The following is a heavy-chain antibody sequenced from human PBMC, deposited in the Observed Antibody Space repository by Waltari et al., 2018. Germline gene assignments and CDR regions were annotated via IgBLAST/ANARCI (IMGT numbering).Heavy chain of an antibody. CDR3: AKDAFGNTYLDH. V-gene: IGHV3-30*18. CDR2: AFFDGIKT. Sequence: QVQLVESGGGVVQTGMSLRLSCAASGFSLSHFGMHWVRQAPGKGLEWVALAFFDGIKTDYADSVRGRFTISRDNSKNTLYLDINNLRVDDTGIYYCAKDAFGNTYLDHWGQGTVVTVSS. CDR1: GFSLSHFG. D-gene: IGHD3-10*01. J-gene: IGHJ5*02.